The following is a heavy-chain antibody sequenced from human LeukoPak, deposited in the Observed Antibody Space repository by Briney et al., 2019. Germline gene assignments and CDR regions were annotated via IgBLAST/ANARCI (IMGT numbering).Heavy chain of an antibody. CDR3: AKGGKGYYDILTGYPFDY. Sequence: GGSLRLSCAASGFTFSSYGMSWVRQAPGKGLQWVSVIIGSGSSTYYADSVKGRFTISRDNSKNTLYLQMNSLRAEDTAVYYCAKGGKGYYDILTGYPFDYWGQGTLVTVSS. V-gene: IGHV3-23*01. CDR1: GFTFSSYG. J-gene: IGHJ4*02. D-gene: IGHD3-9*01. CDR2: IIGSGSST.